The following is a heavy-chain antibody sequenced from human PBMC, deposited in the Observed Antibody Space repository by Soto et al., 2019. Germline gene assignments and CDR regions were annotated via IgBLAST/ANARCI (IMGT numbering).Heavy chain of an antibody. J-gene: IGHJ2*01. D-gene: IGHD4-17*01. CDR2: IYYSGST. V-gene: IGHV4-31*03. Sequence: QVQLQESGPGLVKPSQTLSLTCTVSGGSISSSGYYWGWIRQHPGEGLEWIGYIYYSGSTYYNPSLKRRVTISADTSKNQFSLKLSSVTAADTAVYYCARGSNTVTRRYFDLWGRGTLVTVSS. CDR3: ARGSNTVTRRYFDL. CDR1: GGSISSSGYY.